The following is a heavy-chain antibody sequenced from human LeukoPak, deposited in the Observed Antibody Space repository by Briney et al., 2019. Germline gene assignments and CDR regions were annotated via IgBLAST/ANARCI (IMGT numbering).Heavy chain of an antibody. CDR3: ASGGSGWLPFDY. V-gene: IGHV1-8*01. CDR2: MNPNSGNT. J-gene: IGHJ4*02. D-gene: IGHD6-19*01. CDR1: GYTFTSYD. Sequence: ASVKVSCKASGYTFTSYDINWVRQATGQGLEWMGWMNPNSGNTGYAQKFQGRVTVTRNTSISTAYMELSSLRSEDTAVYYCASGGSGWLPFDYWGQGTLVTVSS.